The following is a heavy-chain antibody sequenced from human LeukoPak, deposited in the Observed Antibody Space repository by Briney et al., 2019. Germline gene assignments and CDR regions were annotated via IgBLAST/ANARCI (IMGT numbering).Heavy chain of an antibody. CDR2: IYYSGST. J-gene: IGHJ4*02. Sequence: SETLSLTCTVSGGSIGSSSYYWGWIRQPPGKGLEWIGSIYYSGSTYYNPSLKSRVTISVDTSKNQFSLKLSSVTAADTAVYYCARLGEMATTYFDYWGQGTLVTVSS. CDR1: GGSIGSSSYY. D-gene: IGHD5-24*01. CDR3: ARLGEMATTYFDY. V-gene: IGHV4-39*01.